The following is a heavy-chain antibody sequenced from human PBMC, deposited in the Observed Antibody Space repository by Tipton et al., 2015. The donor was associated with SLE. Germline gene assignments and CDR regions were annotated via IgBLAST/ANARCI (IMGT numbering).Heavy chain of an antibody. J-gene: IGHJ4*02. CDR2: IFSSGNT. CDR3: AREGISYCGGDCHGSFDY. V-gene: IGHV4-61*02. Sequence: TLSLTCTVSGDSMNSGVYYWSWLRQPAGKGLEWIGRIFSSGNTIYNPSLKSRVTISEATPKNQFSLRLSSVTAADTAVYYCAREGISYCGGDCHGSFDYWGQGSLVTVSS. D-gene: IGHD2-21*01. CDR1: GDSMNSGVYY.